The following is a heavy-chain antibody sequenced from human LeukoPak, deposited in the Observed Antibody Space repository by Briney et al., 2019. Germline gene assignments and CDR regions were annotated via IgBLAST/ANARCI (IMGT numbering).Heavy chain of an antibody. Sequence: SQTLSLTCAISGDSVSSNSAAWNWIRQSPSRGLEWLGRTYYRSKWYNDYAVSVKSRITINPDTSKNQFPLKLSSVTAADTAVYYCARLPRNRFDPWGQGTLVTVSS. V-gene: IGHV6-1*01. J-gene: IGHJ5*02. CDR2: TYYRSKWYN. CDR3: ARLPRNRFDP. CDR1: GDSVSSNSAA.